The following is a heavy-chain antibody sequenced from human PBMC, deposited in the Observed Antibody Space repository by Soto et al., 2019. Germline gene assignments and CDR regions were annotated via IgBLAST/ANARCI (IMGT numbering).Heavy chain of an antibody. CDR2: IYYSGST. Sequence: PSETLSLTCTVSGGSISSGGYYWSWIRQHPGKGLEWIGYIYYSGSTYYNPSLKSRVTISVDTSKNQFSLKLSSVTAADTAVYYCAREGLARTFDYCGQGTLVTVSS. J-gene: IGHJ4*02. V-gene: IGHV4-31*03. D-gene: IGHD6-19*01. CDR1: GGSISSGGYY. CDR3: AREGLARTFDY.